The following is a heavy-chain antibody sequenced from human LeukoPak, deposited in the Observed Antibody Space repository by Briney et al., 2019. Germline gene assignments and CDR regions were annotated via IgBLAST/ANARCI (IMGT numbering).Heavy chain of an antibody. Sequence: GGSLRLSCAASGFTFSSYSMNWVRQAPGKGLEWLSYISKGSDTIYYADSVKGRFTISRDNSKNSLYLQMTSLRVDDTAIYFCARDGEFTTHIDHWGQGALVTVSS. CDR3: ARDGEFTTHIDH. D-gene: IGHD1-26*01. V-gene: IGHV3-48*04. J-gene: IGHJ4*02. CDR2: ISKGSDTI. CDR1: GFTFSSYS.